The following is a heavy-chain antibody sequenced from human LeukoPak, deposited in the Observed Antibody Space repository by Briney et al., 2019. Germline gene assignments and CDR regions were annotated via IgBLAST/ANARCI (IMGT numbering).Heavy chain of an antibody. J-gene: IGHJ6*03. Sequence: GGSLRLSCAASGFTFSSFGMSWVRQAPGKELEWVSAISGSGGSTYYADSVKGRFTISRDNSKNTLYLQMNSLRAEDTAVYYCAKFGFGELLTYYSYYMDVWGKGTTVTISS. D-gene: IGHD3-10*01. CDR3: AKFGFGELLTYYSYYMDV. CDR2: ISGSGGST. CDR1: GFTFSSFG. V-gene: IGHV3-23*01.